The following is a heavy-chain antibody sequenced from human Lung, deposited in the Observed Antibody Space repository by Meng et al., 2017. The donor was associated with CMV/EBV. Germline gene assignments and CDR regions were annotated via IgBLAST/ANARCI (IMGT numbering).Heavy chain of an antibody. Sequence: PGGSLRLSCAASGFTFSGYSMHWVRQAPGKGLEWVSSISISRAYMLYADSVKGRFTISRDNAKNSLYLQINSLRAEDTAVYYCARDWRTGYTHSMDVWGQGTTVTVSS. V-gene: IGHV3-21*01. CDR1: GFTFSGYS. CDR3: ARDWRTGYTHSMDV. J-gene: IGHJ6*02. CDR2: ISISRAYM. D-gene: IGHD5-24*01.